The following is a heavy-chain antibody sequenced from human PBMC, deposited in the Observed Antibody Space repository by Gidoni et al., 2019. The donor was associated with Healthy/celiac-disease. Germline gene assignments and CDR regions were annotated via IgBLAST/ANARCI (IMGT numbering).Heavy chain of an antibody. V-gene: IGHV3-30-3*01. D-gene: IGHD2-21*01. CDR1: GFTFSSYA. Sequence: QVQLVESGGGVVQPGRSLRLSCAASGFTFSSYAMHWVRQAPGKGLEWVAVISYDGSNKYYEESVKGRFTISRDNSKNTLYLKMNSLRAEDTAVYYCAREGGGYIVVGQVAGFFDYWGQGTLVTVSS. CDR3: AREGGGYIVVGQVAGFFDY. J-gene: IGHJ4*02. CDR2: ISYDGSNK.